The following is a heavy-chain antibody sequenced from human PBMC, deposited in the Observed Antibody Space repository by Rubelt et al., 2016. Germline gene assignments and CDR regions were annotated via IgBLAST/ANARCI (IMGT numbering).Heavy chain of an antibody. V-gene: IGHV4-34*01. CDR2: INHSGST. J-gene: IGHJ4*02. CDR1: GGSFSGYY. D-gene: IGHD2-8*01. Sequence: QLQLQESGPGLVKPSETLSLTCAVYGGSFSGYYWSWIRQPPGKGLEWIGEINHSGSTNYNPSLKSRVTRSVDTSKNQFSLKLSSVTAADTAVYYCARGYCTNGVCYGGDYWGQGTLVTVSS. CDR3: ARGYCTNGVCYGGDY.